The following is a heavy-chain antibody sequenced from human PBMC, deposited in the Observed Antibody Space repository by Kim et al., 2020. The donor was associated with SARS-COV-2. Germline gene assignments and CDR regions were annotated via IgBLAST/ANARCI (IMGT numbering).Heavy chain of an antibody. J-gene: IGHJ4*02. Sequence: ASVTVSCKASGYTFTSYDINWVRQATGQGLEWMGWMNPNSGNTGYAQKFQGRVTMTRNTSISTAYMELSSLRSEDTAVYYCARGGYSSSWYHYWGQGTLVTVSS. CDR2: MNPNSGNT. V-gene: IGHV1-8*01. CDR1: GYTFTSYD. D-gene: IGHD6-13*01. CDR3: ARGGYSSSWYHY.